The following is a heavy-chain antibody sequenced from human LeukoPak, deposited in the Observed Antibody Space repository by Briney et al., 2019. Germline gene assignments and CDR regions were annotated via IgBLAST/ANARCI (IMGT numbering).Heavy chain of an antibody. CDR1: GYSFTGYY. CDR3: ARVYYDFWSGSNYFVY. Sequence: ASVTVSCKASGYSFTGYYIHWVRQAPGQGLEWMGWIYPNSGGTNYAHEFHGRVTMTRDTSSSTAYMAPSTVRAHDTAVYYCARVYYDFWSGSNYFVYWGQGTLVTVSS. J-gene: IGHJ4*02. D-gene: IGHD3-3*01. CDR2: IYPNSGGT. V-gene: IGHV1-2*02.